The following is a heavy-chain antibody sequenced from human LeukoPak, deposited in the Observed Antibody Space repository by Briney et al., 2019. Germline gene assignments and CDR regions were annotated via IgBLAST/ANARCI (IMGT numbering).Heavy chain of an antibody. CDR1: GGSISGNYY. CDR3: AREFWNYRSGNLQAFHI. D-gene: IGHD3-10*01. J-gene: IGHJ3*02. CDR2: ISPSGST. Sequence: SQTLSLTCTVSGGSISGNYYWSWIRQPAGKGLEWVGRISPSGSTKYNPSLKSRVTISVDTSKNQFSLRLSSVTAADPAVYYCAREFWNYRSGNLQAFHIWGQGTMVTVSS. V-gene: IGHV4-61*02.